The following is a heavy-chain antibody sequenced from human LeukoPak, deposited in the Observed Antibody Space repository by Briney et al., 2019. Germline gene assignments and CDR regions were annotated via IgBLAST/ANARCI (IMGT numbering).Heavy chain of an antibody. CDR2: MYYSGTT. V-gene: IGHV4-39*01. J-gene: IGHJ4*02. CDR1: RGSIMTTHW. CDR3: ARRPNYYDGYAYFDY. D-gene: IGHD3-16*01. Sequence: PSGTLSLTCTLSRGSIMTTHWWSWVRQPPGKGLEWIGTMYYSGTTYYNPSLKSRVTISVDTSKNQFSLKLSSVTAADTAVYYCARRPNYYDGYAYFDYWGQGTLVTVSS.